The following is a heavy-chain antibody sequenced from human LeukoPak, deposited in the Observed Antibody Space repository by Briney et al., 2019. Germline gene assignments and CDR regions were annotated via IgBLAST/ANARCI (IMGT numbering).Heavy chain of an antibody. CDR3: ATTFPPLLRGGWRGFGYFDY. J-gene: IGHJ4*02. CDR1: GYTFTGYY. D-gene: IGHD3-3*01. CDR2: INPNSGGT. V-gene: IGHV1-2*02. Sequence: GASVKVSCKASGYTFTGYYMHWVRQAPGQGLEWMGWINPNSGGTNYAQKFQGRVTMTRDTSISTAYMELSRLRSEDTAVYYCATTFPPLLRGGWRGFGYFDYWGQGTLVTVSS.